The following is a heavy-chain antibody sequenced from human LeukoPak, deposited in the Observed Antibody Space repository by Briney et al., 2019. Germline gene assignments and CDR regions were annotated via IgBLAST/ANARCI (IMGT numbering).Heavy chain of an antibody. J-gene: IGHJ5*02. Sequence: GASVKVSCKASGGTFSSYAISWVRQAPGQGLEWMGGIIPIFGTANYAQKFQGRVTITTDESTSTAYMELSSLRSEDTAVYYCAREGDAGYDFWSGYSSNWFDPWGQGTLVTVSS. D-gene: IGHD3-3*01. CDR3: AREGDAGYDFWSGYSSNWFDP. V-gene: IGHV1-69*05. CDR1: GGTFSSYA. CDR2: IIPIFGTA.